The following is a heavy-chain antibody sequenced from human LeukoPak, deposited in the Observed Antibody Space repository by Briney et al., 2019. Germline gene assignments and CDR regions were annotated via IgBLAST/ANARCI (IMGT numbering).Heavy chain of an antibody. CDR3: AKTVTTELDY. CDR2: ISYDGSNK. Sequence: PGRSLRLSCAASGFTFSSYGMHWVRQAPGKGLEWVAVISYDGSNKYYADSVKGRFTISRDNSKSTLYLQMNSLRAEDTAVYYCAKTVTTELDYWGQGTLVTVSS. D-gene: IGHD4-17*01. J-gene: IGHJ4*02. V-gene: IGHV3-30*18. CDR1: GFTFSSYG.